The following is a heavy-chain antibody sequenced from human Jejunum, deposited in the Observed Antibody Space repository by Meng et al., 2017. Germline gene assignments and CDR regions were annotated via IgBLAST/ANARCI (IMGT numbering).Heavy chain of an antibody. CDR2: ISGDGSNT. V-gene: IGHV3-74*01. D-gene: IGHD1-1*01. CDR3: VRLLDLDY. Sequence: DVQRVESGGGLVQPGGSLRLSCAAAGFTFSRFWMHWVRQAPGKGLVWVSRISGDGSNTDYADSVKGRFTISRDNAENTLYLQMSSLRAEDTAVYYCVRLLDLDYWGQGTLVTVSS. J-gene: IGHJ4*02. CDR1: GFTFSRFW.